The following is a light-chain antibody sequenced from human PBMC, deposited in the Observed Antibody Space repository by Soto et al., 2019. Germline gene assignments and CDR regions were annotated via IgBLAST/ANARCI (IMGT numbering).Light chain of an antibody. Sequence: DIQLAQSPSTLSASVGDRITITCRATQSINWLAWYQQKPGQAPKLLIFEASRFESGAPSRFSGSGSGTEFALTISSMKPEDFGTYYCQHYDTYSPMWTFGQGTKVDVK. CDR2: EAS. V-gene: IGKV1-5*03. CDR3: QHYDTYSPMWT. CDR1: QSINW. J-gene: IGKJ1*01.